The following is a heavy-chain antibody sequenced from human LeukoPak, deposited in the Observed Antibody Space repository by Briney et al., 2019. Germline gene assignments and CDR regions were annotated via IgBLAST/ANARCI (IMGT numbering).Heavy chain of an antibody. CDR3: ASSTQISKYADY. CDR2: INTDGSAT. V-gene: IGHV3-74*01. CDR1: GFTFKNYW. D-gene: IGHD2-2*01. Sequence: PGGSLRLSCAASGFTFKNYWMHWVRQTPGKGLVWIARINTDGSATNYADSVRGRFTISRDNAKSTLYLQMNSLRAEDTAVYYCASSTQISKYADYWGQGALVTVSS. J-gene: IGHJ4*02.